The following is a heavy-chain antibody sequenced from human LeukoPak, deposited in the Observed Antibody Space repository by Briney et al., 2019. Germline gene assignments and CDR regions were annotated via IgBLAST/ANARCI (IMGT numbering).Heavy chain of an antibody. CDR1: GYTFTSYG. CDR3: ARGVDGYNYPFYYLDY. J-gene: IGHJ4*02. Sequence: ASVKVSCKASGYTFTSYGISWVRQAPGQGLEWMGRIIPILGIANYAQKFQGRVTITADKSTSTAYMELSSLRSEDTAVYFCARGVDGYNYPFYYLDYWGQGTLVTVSS. D-gene: IGHD5-24*01. V-gene: IGHV1-69*04. CDR2: IIPILGIA.